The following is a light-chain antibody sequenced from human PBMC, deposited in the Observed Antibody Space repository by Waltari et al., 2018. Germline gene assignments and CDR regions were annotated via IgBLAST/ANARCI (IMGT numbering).Light chain of an antibody. Sequence: SYALTQPPSVSVSPGQPATITCSGATLGYRSVSWYQQKPGQSPVVLVYQSDKRPSGIPERISGSNSGNTATLTISGTQSVDEADYYCQTWDSGSVIFGGGTKLTVL. CDR1: TLGYRS. CDR2: QSD. CDR3: QTWDSGSVI. J-gene: IGLJ2*01. V-gene: IGLV3-1*01.